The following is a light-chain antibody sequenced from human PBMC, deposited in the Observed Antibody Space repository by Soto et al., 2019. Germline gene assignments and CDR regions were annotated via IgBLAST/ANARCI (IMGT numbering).Light chain of an antibody. J-gene: IGKJ1*01. CDR3: QQYGSSGT. V-gene: IGKV3-20*01. CDR2: GAS. Sequence: EIVLTQPPGTLSLSPGDIATLSCRASQSVSNNYLAWYQQQPGQAPRLLIYGASNRATGIPDRFSGSGSGTEFTLTISRLEPEDFAVYYCQQYGSSGTLGQGTKVDIK. CDR1: QSVSNNY.